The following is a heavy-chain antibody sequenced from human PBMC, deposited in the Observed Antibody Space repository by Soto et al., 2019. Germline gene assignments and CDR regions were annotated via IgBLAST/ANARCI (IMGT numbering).Heavy chain of an antibody. CDR1: GGSISSGGYY. V-gene: IGHV4-31*03. CDR3: ARDLSILHTNYGMDV. J-gene: IGHJ6*02. CDR2: IYYSGST. Sequence: SEPLSLTCTVSGGSISSGGYYWSWIRQHPGKGLEWIGYIYYSGSTYYNPSLKSRVTISVDTSKNQFSLKLSSVTAADTAVYYCARDLSILHTNYGMDVWGQGTTVTVSS. D-gene: IGHD2-21*01.